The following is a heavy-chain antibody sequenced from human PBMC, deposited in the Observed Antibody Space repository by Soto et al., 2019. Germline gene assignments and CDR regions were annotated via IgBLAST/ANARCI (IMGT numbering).Heavy chain of an antibody. CDR3: AVETVGGSPGDC. J-gene: IGHJ4*02. Sequence: SETLSLTCTVSGGSMSNYYWSWIRQPAGKGLEWLGRISTNGNTYYSPSLNSRVTMSLDTSKNQFSLRVHSVTAADTAMYYCAVETVGGSPGDCWGQGTLVTVSS. D-gene: IGHD1-26*01. CDR1: GGSMSNYY. V-gene: IGHV4-4*07. CDR2: ISTNGNT.